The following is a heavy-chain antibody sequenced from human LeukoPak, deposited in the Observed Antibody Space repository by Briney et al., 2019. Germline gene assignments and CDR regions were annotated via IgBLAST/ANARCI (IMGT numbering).Heavy chain of an antibody. CDR1: GYTFTNYG. Sequence: ASVTVSCKTSGYTFTNYGMHWVRQAPRQSPEWMGWINTGKGNSKSSQKFQDRVTLTRDTSASTAYMELNSLSSEDTAVYYCARVPLDDASGHYYPHWGQGTLVTVSS. CDR2: INTGKGNS. J-gene: IGHJ1*01. V-gene: IGHV1-3*04. CDR3: ARVPLDDASGHYYPH. D-gene: IGHD3-22*01.